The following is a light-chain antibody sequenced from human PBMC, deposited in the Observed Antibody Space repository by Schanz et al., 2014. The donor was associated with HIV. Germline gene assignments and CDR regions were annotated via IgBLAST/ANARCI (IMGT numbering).Light chain of an antibody. J-gene: IGKJ1*01. CDR2: KVS. CDR3: MQATQFPRT. CDR1: QSLVHSDGATY. V-gene: IGKV2-24*01. Sequence: DVVLTQSPLSLPVPLGQPASISCRSSQSLVHSDGATYLSWLHQRPGQPPRLLIYKVSHRFSGVPDRFSGSGAGTDFTLKISRVEPEDVGIYYCMQATQFPRTFGQGTKVEIK.